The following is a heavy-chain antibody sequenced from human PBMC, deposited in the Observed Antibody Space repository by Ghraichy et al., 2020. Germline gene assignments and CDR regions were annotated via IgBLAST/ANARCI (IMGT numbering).Heavy chain of an antibody. Sequence: SETLSLTCTVSGGSISSSSYYWGWIRQPPGKGLEWIGSIYYSGSTYYNPSLKSRVTISVDTSKNQFSLKLSSVTAADTAVYYCARRRIMITFGGVIVKSFDYWGQGTLVTVSS. D-gene: IGHD3-16*02. CDR3: ARRRIMITFGGVIVKSFDY. V-gene: IGHV4-39*01. J-gene: IGHJ4*02. CDR2: IYYSGST. CDR1: GGSISSSSYY.